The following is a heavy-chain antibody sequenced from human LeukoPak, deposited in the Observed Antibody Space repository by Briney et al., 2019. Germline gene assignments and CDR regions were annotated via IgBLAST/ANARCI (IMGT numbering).Heavy chain of an antibody. D-gene: IGHD3-10*01. J-gene: IGHJ4*02. V-gene: IGHV4-59*01. Sequence: SETLSLTCFVSGVSISSFYWSWVRQPPGKGLEWIGYVYYGGSTTYNPSLKSRVTISVDTSRAQFFLRLSPVTAADTAIYYCASRPADTTWYGVFDYWSQGTLVTVSS. CDR1: GVSISSFY. CDR2: VYYGGST. CDR3: ASRPADTTWYGVFDY.